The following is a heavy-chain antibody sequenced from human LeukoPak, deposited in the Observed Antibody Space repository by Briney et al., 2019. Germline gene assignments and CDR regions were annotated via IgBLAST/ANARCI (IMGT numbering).Heavy chain of an antibody. CDR3: LGQLPADLDV. V-gene: IGHV4-39*07. CDR1: GGSISSSSYY. J-gene: IGHJ4*02. Sequence: SETLSLTCTVSGGSISSSSYYWGWIRQPPGKGLEWIGTIYYSGSTYYNPSLKSRVTISVDTSKNQFSLKLSSVTAADTAVYFCLGQLPADLDVWGQGMLVTVSS. CDR2: IYYSGST. D-gene: IGHD1-1*01.